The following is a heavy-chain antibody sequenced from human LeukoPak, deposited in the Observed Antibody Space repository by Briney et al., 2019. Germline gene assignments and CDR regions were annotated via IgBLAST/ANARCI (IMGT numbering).Heavy chain of an antibody. CDR3: ARFTTAGTDY. Sequence: SETLSLTCTVSGYSISSGYYWGWIRPTPGKGLEWIGSIYHSGSITHNPFLKSRVTISIDTSKNQFSLELSSVTAADTAVYYCARFTTAGTDYWGQGTLVTVSS. D-gene: IGHD6-13*01. CDR2: IYHSGSI. CDR1: GYSISSGYY. J-gene: IGHJ4*02. V-gene: IGHV4-38-2*02.